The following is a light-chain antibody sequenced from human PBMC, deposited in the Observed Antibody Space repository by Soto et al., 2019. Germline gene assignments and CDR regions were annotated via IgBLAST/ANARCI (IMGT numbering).Light chain of an antibody. CDR1: QSVSSN. CDR2: GAS. J-gene: IGKJ5*01. Sequence: KVLTHTQDNLSVSPWSRDIIYRRASQSVSSNLAWYQQKPGQAPRLLIYGASSRATDIPGRFSGSGSGTEFTLTISSLQSEDFAVYYCQQYDNWPITFGQGTRLEIK. CDR3: QQYDNWPIT. V-gene: IGKV3-15*01.